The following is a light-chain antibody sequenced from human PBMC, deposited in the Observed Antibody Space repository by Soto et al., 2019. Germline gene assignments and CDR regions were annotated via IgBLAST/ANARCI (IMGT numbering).Light chain of an antibody. J-gene: IGKJ1*01. CDR3: HQYNSYPRT. V-gene: IGKV1-5*03. CDR1: QTIYSW. Sequence: DTQMTQSPSILSASVGDRVTITFRASQTIYSWLAWYQQKPGQAPRLLIHKASTVETGVPSRFSGSGYGSEFTLIISSLQPDDSATYYCHQYNSYPRTFGQGTKVAIK. CDR2: KAS.